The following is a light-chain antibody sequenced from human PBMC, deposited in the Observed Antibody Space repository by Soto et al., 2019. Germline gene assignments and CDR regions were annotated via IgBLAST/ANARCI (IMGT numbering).Light chain of an antibody. J-gene: IGKJ4*02. CDR1: QSLNSNS. Sequence: EIALTQSPGTLSLSPGERATLSCRARQSLNSNSLAWYQQKPGQAPRLLIYLASSRAPGIPDRFTGSGSGTDFTLTISRLEPEDFAVYYCQQYADSRTFGLGTKVE. V-gene: IGKV3-20*01. CDR2: LAS. CDR3: QQYADSRT.